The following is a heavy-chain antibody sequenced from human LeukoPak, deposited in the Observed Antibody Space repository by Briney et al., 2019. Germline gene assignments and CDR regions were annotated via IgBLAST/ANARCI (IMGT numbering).Heavy chain of an antibody. D-gene: IGHD4-17*01. Sequence: GGSLRLSCAASGFTFSSFAMSWVRQAPRKGLEWVSAISGGGGSTDYADSVKGRFTISRDNSKNTLYLQMNSLRAEDTAVYYCARAITLTTVITHFDYWGQGTLVTVSS. CDR1: GFTFSSFA. CDR3: ARAITLTTVITHFDY. J-gene: IGHJ4*02. CDR2: ISGGGGST. V-gene: IGHV3-23*01.